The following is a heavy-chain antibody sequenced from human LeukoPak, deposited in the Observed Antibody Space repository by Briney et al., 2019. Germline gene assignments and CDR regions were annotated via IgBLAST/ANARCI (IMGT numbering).Heavy chain of an antibody. CDR2: MNPKSGNT. D-gene: IGHD3-10*01. Sequence: ASVKVSCKASGYTFTSYDINWVRQATGQGLEWMGWMNPKSGNTGYAQKFQGRVTMTRNTSISTAYMEMSSLRSEDTAVYYCAARGFGELSGAHFDYWGQGTLVTVSS. J-gene: IGHJ4*02. CDR3: AARGFGELSGAHFDY. CDR1: GYTFTSYD. V-gene: IGHV1-8*01.